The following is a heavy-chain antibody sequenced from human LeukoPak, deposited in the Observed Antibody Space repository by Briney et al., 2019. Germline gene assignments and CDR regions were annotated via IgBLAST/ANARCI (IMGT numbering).Heavy chain of an antibody. V-gene: IGHV3-48*03. D-gene: IGHD6-13*01. CDR3: ANGYSSTWYNY. J-gene: IGHJ4*02. CDR1: GFTFSSYE. Sequence: GGSLRLSCAASGFTFSSYEMSWVRQAPGKGLEWVSYISNSGSTIFYADSVKGRFTISRDNSKNTLYLQMNSLRAEDTAVYYCANGYSSTWYNYWGQGTLVTVSS. CDR2: ISNSGSTI.